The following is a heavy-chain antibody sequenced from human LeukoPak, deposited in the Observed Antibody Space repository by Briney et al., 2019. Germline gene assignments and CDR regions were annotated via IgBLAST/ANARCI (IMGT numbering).Heavy chain of an antibody. CDR2: IWYDEINK. CDR3: ARGRGYSYGYGDY. J-gene: IGHJ4*02. V-gene: IGHV3-33*01. D-gene: IGHD5-18*01. CDR1: GFTFIHYG. Sequence: GGSLRLSCAASGFTFIHYGMHWVRQAPGRGLEGVAVIWYDEINKYYVDSVKGRFTISRDNSKNTLYLQMNSLRAEDTAVYYCARGRGYSYGYGDYWGQGTLVTVSS.